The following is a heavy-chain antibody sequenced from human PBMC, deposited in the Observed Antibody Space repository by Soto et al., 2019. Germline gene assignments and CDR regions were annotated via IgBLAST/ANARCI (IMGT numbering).Heavy chain of an antibody. D-gene: IGHD3-3*01. CDR3: AKDLIRFLDYYYYGMDV. Sequence: QVQLVESGGGVVQPGRSLRLSCAASGFTFSSYGMHWVRQAPGKGLEWVAVISYDGSNKYYADSVKGRFTISRDNSKNTLYLQMNSLRAEDTAVYYCAKDLIRFLDYYYYGMDVWGQGTTVTVSS. CDR2: ISYDGSNK. J-gene: IGHJ6*02. V-gene: IGHV3-30*18. CDR1: GFTFSSYG.